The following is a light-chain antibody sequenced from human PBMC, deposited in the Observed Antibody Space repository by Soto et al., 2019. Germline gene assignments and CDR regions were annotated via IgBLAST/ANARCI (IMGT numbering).Light chain of an antibody. CDR2: DAS. Sequence: EIVLTQSPATLSLSPGERATLSCRASQSIISYLAWYQQKPGQAPRLLIYDASNRATGIPDRFSGSGSGTDLTITIIKLEPEDFAVYYCQQYGRSPRTFGPGTKVEIK. J-gene: IGKJ1*01. CDR3: QQYGRSPRT. V-gene: IGKV3-20*01. CDR1: QSIISY.